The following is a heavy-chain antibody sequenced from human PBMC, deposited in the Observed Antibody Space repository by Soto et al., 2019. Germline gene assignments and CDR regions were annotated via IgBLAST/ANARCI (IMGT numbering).Heavy chain of an antibody. V-gene: IGHV5-51*01. J-gene: IGHJ4*02. CDR1: GYSFTSYW. CDR3: ARVPTSEDRLDY. Sequence: PGDSLKISCKGSGYSFTSYWIAWVRQMPEKGLEWMGIIFPGDSDTRYSPSFQGQVTISADKPISTAYLQWSSLKASDTAIYYCARVPTSEDRLDYWGQGTLVTVSS. CDR2: IFPGDSDT.